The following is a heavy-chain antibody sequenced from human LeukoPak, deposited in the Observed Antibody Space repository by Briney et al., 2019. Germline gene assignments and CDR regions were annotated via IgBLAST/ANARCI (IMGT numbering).Heavy chain of an antibody. Sequence: GGSLRLSCAASGFTFSSYSMNWVRQAPGKGLEWVSYISSSSSTIYYADSVKGRFTISRDNAKNSLYLQMNSLRAEDTAVYYCARDPPRIQLWFLLMDVWGKGPRSPSPQ. CDR3: ARDPPRIQLWFLLMDV. J-gene: IGHJ6*01. V-gene: IGHV3-48*04. CDR2: ISSSSSTI. D-gene: IGHD5-18*01. CDR1: GFTFSSYS.